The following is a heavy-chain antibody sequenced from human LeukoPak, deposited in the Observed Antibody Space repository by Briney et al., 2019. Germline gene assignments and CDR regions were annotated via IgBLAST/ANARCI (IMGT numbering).Heavy chain of an antibody. V-gene: IGHV3-30*01. CDR1: GFTFSSYA. D-gene: IGHD3-16*01. CDR3: ARDSGSFSWQRGGLAFGY. J-gene: IGHJ4*02. Sequence: GGSLRLSCAASGFTFSSYAMHWVRQAPGKGLEWVAVISYDGSNKYYADSVKGRFTISRDNSKNTLHLQMNSLRAEDTAVYYCARDSGSFSWQRGGLAFGYWGQGTLVTVSS. CDR2: ISYDGSNK.